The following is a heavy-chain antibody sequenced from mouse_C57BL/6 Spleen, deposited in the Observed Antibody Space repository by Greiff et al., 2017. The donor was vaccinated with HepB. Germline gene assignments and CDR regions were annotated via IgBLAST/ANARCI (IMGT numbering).Heavy chain of an antibody. CDR1: GFTFSDYG. D-gene: IGHD1-1*01. CDR3: ASHYYYGPGPFDY. V-gene: IGHV5-17*01. J-gene: IGHJ2*01. CDR2: ISSGSSTI. Sequence: DVKLVESGGGLVKPGGSLKLSCAASGFTFSDYGMHWVRQAPEKGLEWVAYISSGSSTIYYADTVKGRFTISRDNTKNTLFLQMTSLRSEDTAMYHCASHYYYGPGPFDYWGQGTTLTVSS.